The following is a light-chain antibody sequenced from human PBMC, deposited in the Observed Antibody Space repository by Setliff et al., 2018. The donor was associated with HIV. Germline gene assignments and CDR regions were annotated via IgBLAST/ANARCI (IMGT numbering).Light chain of an antibody. V-gene: IGLV2-23*01. CDR1: SNDVGRYDL. CDR3: CPNTGSNTFV. J-gene: IGLJ1*01. Sequence: QFALTQPASVSGSPGQSITISCTGTSNDVGRYDLVSWYQQHPARAPKLIIYQATRRPSGVSNRFSGSKSGNVASLTISGLQAEDEADYYCCPNTGSNTFVFGTGTKVTVL. CDR2: QAT.